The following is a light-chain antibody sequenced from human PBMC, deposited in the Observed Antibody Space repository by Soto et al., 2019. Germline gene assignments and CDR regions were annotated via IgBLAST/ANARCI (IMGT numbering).Light chain of an antibody. CDR2: WAY. J-gene: IGKJ1*01. V-gene: IGKV4-1*01. CDR3: QQYHSAPQT. Sequence: DIVMTQSPDSLAVSLGERATINCKSSQSVLFSPNNKNYLAWYQQKPGQPPKLLIYWAYTRESGVPDRVSGSGSGTEFTLTISSLQAEDVAFYYCQQYHSAPQTFGQGTKVEIK. CDR1: QSVLFSPNNKNY.